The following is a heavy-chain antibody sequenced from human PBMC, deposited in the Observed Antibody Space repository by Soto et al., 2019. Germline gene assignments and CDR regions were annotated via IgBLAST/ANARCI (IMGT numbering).Heavy chain of an antibody. J-gene: IGHJ3*02. D-gene: IGHD1-1*01. CDR1: GGSITTGGRY. CDR3: AQALVFTGGDGFDI. Sequence: QVRLQEWGPGLVKPSQTLSLKCSVSGGSITTGGRYWSWIRQLPGKGLEWIGDIYYSGNTYYNASIKSRVTISVQAAKNQFSLKLSSVTAADTAVYCCAQALVFTGGDGFDIWGQGRLVTVSS. V-gene: IGHV4-31*02. CDR2: IYYSGNT.